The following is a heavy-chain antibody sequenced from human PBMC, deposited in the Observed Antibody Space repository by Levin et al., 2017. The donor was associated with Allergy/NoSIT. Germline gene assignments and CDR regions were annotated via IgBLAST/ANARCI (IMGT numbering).Heavy chain of an antibody. CDR1: GGSFGGYY. Sequence: PSETLSLTCAVYGGSFGGYYWTWIRQPPGKGLQWIGDSNRGSTSYNASLKSRVTISEDTSKNQFSLKLKSVTAADTAVYYCARGFLEWRWPANFYFDSWGQGTPVIVSS. CDR3: ARGFLEWRWPANFYFDS. D-gene: IGHD3-3*01. CDR2: SNRGST. J-gene: IGHJ4*02. V-gene: IGHV4-34*01.